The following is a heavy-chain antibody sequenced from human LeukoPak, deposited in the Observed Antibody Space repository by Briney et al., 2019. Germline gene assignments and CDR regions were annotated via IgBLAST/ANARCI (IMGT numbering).Heavy chain of an antibody. CDR1: GFTVSSNY. D-gene: IGHD2-2*01. CDR3: AKLVSGYCTSTSCYGPFDY. V-gene: IGHV3-53*01. J-gene: IGHJ4*02. CDR2: IYSGGST. Sequence: PGGSLRLSCAASGFTVSSNYMSWVRQAPGKGLEWVSVIYSGGSTYYADSVKGRFTISRDNSKNTLYLQMNSLRAEDTAVYYCAKLVSGYCTSTSCYGPFDYWGQGTLVTVSS.